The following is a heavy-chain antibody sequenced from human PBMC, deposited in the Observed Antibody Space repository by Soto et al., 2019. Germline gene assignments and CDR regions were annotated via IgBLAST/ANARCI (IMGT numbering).Heavy chain of an antibody. V-gene: IGHV4-30-4*02. D-gene: IGHD6-13*01. CDR3: ARVLKTYSSSWYRAAFDI. Sequence: SETLSLTCTVSGGSITSDYSCWSWIRQPPGEGLEWIGHIFDSGTTYTNPSLRSQVAISLDTSKNHFSLTLSSVTAADTAVYYCARVLKTYSSSWYRAAFDIWGQGTMVTVSS. CDR1: GGSITSDYSC. CDR2: IFDSGTT. J-gene: IGHJ3*02.